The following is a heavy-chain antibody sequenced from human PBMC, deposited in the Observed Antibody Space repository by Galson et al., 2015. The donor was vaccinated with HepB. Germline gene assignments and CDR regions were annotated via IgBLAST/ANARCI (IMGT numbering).Heavy chain of an antibody. J-gene: IGHJ3*01. Sequence: SLRLSCAASGFIFNNYAMSWVRQAPGKGLEWVSSISGRGSSTDYADSVKGRFTISRDNSKKTLYLQMNSLRAEDTAVYYCAKDSLRDYYGSGTLWAFDVWGQGTMVTVSS. D-gene: IGHD3-10*01. CDR3: AKDSLRDYYGSGTLWAFDV. V-gene: IGHV3-23*01. CDR1: GFIFNNYA. CDR2: ISGRGSST.